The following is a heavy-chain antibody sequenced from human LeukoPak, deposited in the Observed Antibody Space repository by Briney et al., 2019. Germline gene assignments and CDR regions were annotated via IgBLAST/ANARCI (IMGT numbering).Heavy chain of an antibody. V-gene: IGHV3-43*02. J-gene: IGHJ4*02. CDR2: ISGDGVST. Sequence: PGGSLRLSCVAFGLPIGDFAMHWVRQAPGKGLEWVSLISGDGVSTFYADSVKGRFSISRDNSKNSLSLEMNSLRTEDTAMYYCARESGKFDYWGQGTLVAVSS. CDR3: ARESGKFDY. CDR1: GLPIGDFA.